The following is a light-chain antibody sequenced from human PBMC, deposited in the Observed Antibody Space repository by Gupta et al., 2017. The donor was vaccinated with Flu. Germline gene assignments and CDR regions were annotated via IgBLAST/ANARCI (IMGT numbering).Light chain of an antibody. Sequence: DIQLTQSPPFLSASVGDRVTITCRASQDISTYLAWYQQKPGKAPKLLIYGASTLQSGVPSRFSGSGSGTEFTLTINSLQPEDFATYYCLQVNSYPLTFGQGTKVEIK. J-gene: IGKJ1*01. CDR1: QDISTY. V-gene: IGKV1-9*01. CDR3: LQVNSYPLT. CDR2: GAS.